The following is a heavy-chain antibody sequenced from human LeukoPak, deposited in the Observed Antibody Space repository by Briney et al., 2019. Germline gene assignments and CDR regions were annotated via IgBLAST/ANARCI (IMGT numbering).Heavy chain of an antibody. CDR3: ARGRFHLDSSVYSSFYH. J-gene: IGHJ4*01. CDR1: GFTFSSYA. Sequence: GGSLRLSCSAYGFTFSSYAMSWVRQAPGKGLEWVSPISGSGGSTYYADSVKGRFTISRDNAKNSLYLQMNSLRAEDTAVYYCARGRFHLDSSVYSSFYHWGHGTLVTVSS. V-gene: IGHV3-23*01. CDR2: ISGSGGST. D-gene: IGHD3-22*01.